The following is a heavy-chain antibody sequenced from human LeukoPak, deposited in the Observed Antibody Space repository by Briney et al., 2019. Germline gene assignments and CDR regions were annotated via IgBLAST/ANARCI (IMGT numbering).Heavy chain of an antibody. Sequence: GASVKVSCKASGYTFTSYGISWVRQAPGQGLEWMGWISVYNGNTNYAQKLQGRVTMTTDTSTSTAYMELRSLRSDDTAVYYCARGTYYYDCSGPLDYWGQGTLVTVSS. V-gene: IGHV1-18*01. D-gene: IGHD3-22*01. CDR2: ISVYNGNT. CDR1: GYTFTSYG. CDR3: ARGTYYYDCSGPLDY. J-gene: IGHJ4*02.